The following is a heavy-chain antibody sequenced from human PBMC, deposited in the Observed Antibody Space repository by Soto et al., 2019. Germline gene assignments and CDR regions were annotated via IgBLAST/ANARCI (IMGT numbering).Heavy chain of an antibody. J-gene: IGHJ5*02. V-gene: IGHV2-70*01. D-gene: IGHD6-13*01. CDR1: GFSLSTSGMC. CDR3: ARILAAAGPSGSGNWFDP. CDR2: IGWDDDK. Sequence: GPTLVNPTQSHTLTFTFSGFSLSTSGMCVSWIRQPPGKALEWLALIGWDDDKYYSTSLKTRVTISKDTSKNQVVLTMSNMDPVDTATYYCARILAAAGPSGSGNWFDPWGHGTLVTVSS.